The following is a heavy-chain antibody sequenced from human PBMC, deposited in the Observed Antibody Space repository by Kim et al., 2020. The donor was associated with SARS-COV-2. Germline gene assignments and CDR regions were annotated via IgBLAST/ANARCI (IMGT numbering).Heavy chain of an antibody. CDR2: ISSSSSYI. V-gene: IGHV3-21*01. J-gene: IGHJ4*02. D-gene: IGHD3-22*01. CDR3: ASGVITMIVTTNTRDY. CDR1: GFTFSSYS. Sequence: GGSLRLSCAASGFTFSSYSMNWVRQAPGKGLEWVSSISSSSSYIYYADSVKGRFTISRDNAKNSLYLQMNSLRAEDTAVYYCASGVITMIVTTNTRDYWGQGTLVTVSS.